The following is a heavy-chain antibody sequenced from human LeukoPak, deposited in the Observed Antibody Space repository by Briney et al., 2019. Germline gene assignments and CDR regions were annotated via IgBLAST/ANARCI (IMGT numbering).Heavy chain of an antibody. J-gene: IGHJ4*02. D-gene: IGHD1-1*01. V-gene: IGHV3-33*01. Sequence: PGRSLRLSCAASGFTFSSYGMHWVRQAPGKGLEWVAVMWYDGSNKYYADSVKGRFTISRDNSKNTLYLQMNSLRAEDTVVYYCAAGWNWVDYWGQGALVTVSS. CDR1: GFTFSSYG. CDR2: MWYDGSNK. CDR3: AAGWNWVDY.